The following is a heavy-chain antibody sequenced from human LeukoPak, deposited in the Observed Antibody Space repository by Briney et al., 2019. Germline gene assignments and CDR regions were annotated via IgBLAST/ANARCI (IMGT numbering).Heavy chain of an antibody. Sequence: PGGSLRLSCAASGFTFSSYEMNWVRQAPGKGLEWVSYISRSASTIYYADSVKGRFTISRDNAKNTLYLQMNSLRAEDTAVYYCARGPSIYQYRVFVDIDDYFDYWGQGTLVTVSS. CDR1: GFTFSSYE. V-gene: IGHV3-48*03. D-gene: IGHD2-15*01. J-gene: IGHJ4*02. CDR2: ISRSASTI. CDR3: ARGPSIYQYRVFVDIDDYFDY.